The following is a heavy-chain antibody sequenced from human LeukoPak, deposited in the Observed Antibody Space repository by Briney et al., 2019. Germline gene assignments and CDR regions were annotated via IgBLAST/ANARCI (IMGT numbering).Heavy chain of an antibody. CDR1: GGSISSSY. V-gene: IGHV4-59*12. CDR3: ATYSSSGPFDY. J-gene: IGHJ4*02. Sequence: PSETLSLTCTVSGGSISSSYWSWIRQPPGKGLEWIGYIYYSGSTNYNPSLKSRVTISVDTSKNQFSLNLNYMTAADTAVYYCATYSSSGPFDYWGQGTLVTVSS. D-gene: IGHD6-6*01. CDR2: IYYSGST.